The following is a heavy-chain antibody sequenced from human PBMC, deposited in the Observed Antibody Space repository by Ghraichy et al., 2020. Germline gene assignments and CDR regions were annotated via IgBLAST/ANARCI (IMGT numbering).Heavy chain of an antibody. D-gene: IGHD2-8*01. CDR3: VRDLTNVENDPY. CDR2: INPKNGDT. V-gene: IGHV1-2*02. CDR1: GYTFSDYY. Sequence: ASVKVSCKASGYTFSDYYIHWVRQAPGQGLEWTAWINPKNGDTAYAQRFQGRVTVTLDTSINTSYMDLTSLTSDDTAVYYCVRDLTNVENDPYWGQGTLVTVSS. J-gene: IGHJ4*02.